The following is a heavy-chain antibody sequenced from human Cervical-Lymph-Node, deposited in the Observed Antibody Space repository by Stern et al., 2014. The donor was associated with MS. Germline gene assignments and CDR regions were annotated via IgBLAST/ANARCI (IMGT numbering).Heavy chain of an antibody. Sequence: VQLVQSGAEVKKPGSSVKVSCKASGGTFSSYAINWVRQAPGQGLEWMGGILPIFGAAHYAQNFQGRVTITADESTSTAYMELSSLRSEDTAVYYCARDVPPQDYYYYGMDVWGQGTTVTVSS. V-gene: IGHV1-69*12. J-gene: IGHJ6*02. CDR1: GGTFSSYA. CDR2: ILPIFGAA. CDR3: ARDVPPQDYYYYGMDV.